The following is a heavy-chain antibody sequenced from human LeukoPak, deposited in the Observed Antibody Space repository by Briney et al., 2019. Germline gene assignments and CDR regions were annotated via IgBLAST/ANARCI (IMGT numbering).Heavy chain of an antibody. CDR3: TRDRGAYNLYDY. CDR1: GFTFGEYA. Sequence: GGSLRLSCTASGFTFGEYAMSWIRQAPGKGLEWVGFIRSKAYGETADYAASVKGRFTISRDDSKAIAYLQMNSLKTEDTAVYHCTRDRGAYNLYDYWGQGTLVTVSS. CDR2: IRSKAYGETA. D-gene: IGHD1-1*01. J-gene: IGHJ4*02. V-gene: IGHV3-49*03.